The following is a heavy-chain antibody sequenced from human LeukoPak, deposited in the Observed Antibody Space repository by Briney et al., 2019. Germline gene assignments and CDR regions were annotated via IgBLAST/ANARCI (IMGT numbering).Heavy chain of an antibody. V-gene: IGHV3-23*01. J-gene: IGHJ4*02. CDR1: GFTFSSYW. CDR3: AKDLAFTAGKEY. CDR2: ISAGGGST. Sequence: PGGSLRLSCAASGFTFSSYWMSWVRQAPGKGLEWVSVISAGGGSTYYADSVKGRFTISRDNSKNTLYLQMNSLRAEDTAVYYCAKDLAFTAGKEYWGQGTLVTVSS. D-gene: IGHD2-15*01.